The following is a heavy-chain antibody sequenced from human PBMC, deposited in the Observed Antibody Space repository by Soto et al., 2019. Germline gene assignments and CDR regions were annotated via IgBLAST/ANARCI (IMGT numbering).Heavy chain of an antibody. V-gene: IGHV3-74*01. CDR2: INSDGSST. D-gene: IGHD3-10*01. CDR1: GFTFSSYW. J-gene: IGHJ6*03. Sequence: GGSLRLSCAASGFTFSSYWMHWVRQAPGKGLVWVSRINSDGSSTNYADSVKGRFTFSRDNAKNTLYLQMNSLRAEDTAVYYWARDLEIWFGELPTLYYYYYMDVWGKGTTVTVSS. CDR3: ARDLEIWFGELPTLYYYYYMDV.